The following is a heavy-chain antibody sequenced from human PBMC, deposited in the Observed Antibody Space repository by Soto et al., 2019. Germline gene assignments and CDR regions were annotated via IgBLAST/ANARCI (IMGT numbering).Heavy chain of an antibody. J-gene: IGHJ6*03. CDR2: ISYDGSNK. Sequence: PGGSLRLSCAASGFTFSSYGMHWVRQAPGKGLEWVAVISYDGSNKYYADSVKGRFTISRDNSKNTLYLQMNGLRAEDTAVYYCAKPYYLYYYYMDVWGKGTTVTVSS. D-gene: IGHD1-26*01. CDR1: GFTFSSYG. CDR3: AKPYYLYYYYMDV. V-gene: IGHV3-30*18.